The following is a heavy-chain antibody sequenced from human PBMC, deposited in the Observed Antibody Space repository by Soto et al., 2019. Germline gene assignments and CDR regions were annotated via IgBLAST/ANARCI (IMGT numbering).Heavy chain of an antibody. J-gene: IGHJ4*02. Sequence: SETLSLTCTVSGGSVNSGGYYWSWIRQPPGKGLEWIGFTFYNGGTSYNPSLGSRVTISADTSKTLFSLNLNFVTAADTAVYYCARGDHGPRRFYFDTWGQGTLVTVSS. V-gene: IGHV4-61*03. CDR1: GGSVNSGGYY. CDR2: TFYNGGT. D-gene: IGHD2-8*01. CDR3: ARGDHGPRRFYFDT.